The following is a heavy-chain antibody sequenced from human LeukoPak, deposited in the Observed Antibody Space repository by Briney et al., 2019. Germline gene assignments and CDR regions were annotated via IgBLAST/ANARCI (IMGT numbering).Heavy chain of an antibody. D-gene: IGHD2-2*01. CDR1: GFAFSSQA. Sequence: GGSLRLSCAASGFAFSSQAMGWVRQAPGKGLEWVSRINWNDGSTGYADSVKGRFSISRDNAKNSLYLQMNSLRAEDTAFCYCARYPRGRNYGMDVWGQGTTVTVSS. CDR3: ARYPRGRNYGMDV. V-gene: IGHV3-20*04. CDR2: INWNDGST. J-gene: IGHJ6*02.